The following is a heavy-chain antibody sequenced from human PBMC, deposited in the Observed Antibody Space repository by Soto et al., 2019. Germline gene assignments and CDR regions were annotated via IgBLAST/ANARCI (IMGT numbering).Heavy chain of an antibody. V-gene: IGHV4-39*01. Sequence: SQPLPHTCTVSGGSISSRSYHRIRKHQPPGKGLEWIGSIYYSGSTYDNPSRKSRVAISVDTAKNECALKLSSVTAADTAVYYCARHVISSAAFDIWGQGTMVTVSS. CDR1: GGSISSRSYH. CDR2: IYYSGST. J-gene: IGHJ3*02. D-gene: IGHD2-15*01. CDR3: ARHVISSAAFDI.